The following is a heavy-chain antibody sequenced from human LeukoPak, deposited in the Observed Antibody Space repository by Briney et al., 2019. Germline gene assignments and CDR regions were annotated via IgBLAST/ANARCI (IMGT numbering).Heavy chain of an antibody. Sequence: GGSLRLSCAASGFSFSSFAMGWVRQAPGKGLEWVSVISGLGDSTNYAESVKGRFTISRDNSKNTVYLLMNSLRGEDTAVYYCAKGPAKYSGYDYFEYWGQGTLVTVSS. D-gene: IGHD5-12*01. CDR3: AKGPAKYSGYDYFEY. CDR1: GFSFSSFA. CDR2: ISGLGDST. J-gene: IGHJ4*02. V-gene: IGHV3-23*01.